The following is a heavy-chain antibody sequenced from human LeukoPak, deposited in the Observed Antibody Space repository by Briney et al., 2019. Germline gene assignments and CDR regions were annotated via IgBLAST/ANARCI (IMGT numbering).Heavy chain of an antibody. CDR2: ISSYSTYI. Sequence: PWGSLTLTCATSGFTFSSYSMNWVRQAPGKGLEWVSSISSYSTYIYYADSVKGRFIISRDNAKNSLYLQLNSLRAEDTAVYYCARGGCTTTSFHLFDYWGQG. V-gene: IGHV3-21*04. D-gene: IGHD2-2*01. CDR1: GFTFSSYS. J-gene: IGHJ4*02. CDR3: ARGGCTTTSFHLFDY.